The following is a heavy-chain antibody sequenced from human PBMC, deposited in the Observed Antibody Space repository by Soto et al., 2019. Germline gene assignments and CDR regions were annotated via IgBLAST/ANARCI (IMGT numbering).Heavy chain of an antibody. V-gene: IGHV4-31*02. D-gene: IGHD1-1*01. CDR1: GYANSGGGFV. CDR2: IYYSGST. CDR3: ARDTGTHRLDY. Sequence: LTHTRTFFGYANSGGGFVRRMIRQHPGKGLEWIGYIYYSGSTYYNPSLKSRVTISVDTSKNQFSLKLSSVTAADTAVYYCARDTGTHRLDYWGQGTLVTVSS. J-gene: IGHJ4*02.